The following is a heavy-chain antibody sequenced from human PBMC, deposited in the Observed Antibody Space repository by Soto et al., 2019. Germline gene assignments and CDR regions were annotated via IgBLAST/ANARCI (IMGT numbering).Heavy chain of an antibody. J-gene: IGHJ5*02. Sequence: GPGPPQSSETLSLTCSVSGAALNSGNYYWSWIRQVPGKGLEWIGHIYVTGAVDYNPSLRDRITISQDTSERQFSLNLRLVTAADTAVYYCARLRIATNNYKWFDPWGQGTLVTVSS. V-gene: IGHV4-31*03. CDR3: ARLRIATNNYKWFDP. CDR2: IYVTGAV. D-gene: IGHD2-21*01. CDR1: GAALNSGNYY.